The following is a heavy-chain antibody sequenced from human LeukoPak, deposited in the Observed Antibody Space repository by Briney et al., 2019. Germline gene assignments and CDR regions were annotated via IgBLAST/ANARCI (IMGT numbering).Heavy chain of an antibody. J-gene: IGHJ3*01. CDR2: IYYRSQWYN. CDR3: ARGGLVRGSLNSLTGFDF. V-gene: IGHV6-1*01. Sequence: SQTLSLACDISEDSVSSGSGRWNWIRQYPSRGLEWLGRIYYRSQWYNDDAVSVKGRISINPDTAKNQFSLHLNSVTPDDTALYYCARGGLVRGSLNSLTGFDFWGQGTMVTVSS. D-gene: IGHD3-10*01. CDR1: EDSVSSGSGR.